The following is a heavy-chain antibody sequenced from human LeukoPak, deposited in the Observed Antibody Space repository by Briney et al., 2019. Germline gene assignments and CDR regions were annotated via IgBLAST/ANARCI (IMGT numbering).Heavy chain of an antibody. CDR3: ARVDPSSSSQALDS. D-gene: IGHD6-6*01. Sequence: SVKVSCKASGGTFSSYAISWVRQAPGQGLEWMGGIIPMFGTATYAQKFQGRVTITTDESTSTAYMELSSLISEDTAVYYCARVDPSSSSQALDSWGQGTLVSVSS. V-gene: IGHV1-69*05. CDR1: GGTFSSYA. J-gene: IGHJ4*02. CDR2: IIPMFGTA.